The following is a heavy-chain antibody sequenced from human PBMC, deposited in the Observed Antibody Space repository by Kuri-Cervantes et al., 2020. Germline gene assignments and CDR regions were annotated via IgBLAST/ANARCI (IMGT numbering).Heavy chain of an antibody. J-gene: IGHJ5*02. CDR2: ISWNGGPL. D-gene: IGHD3-3*01. CDR3: ARYYSDFWSGYYS. CDR1: GFTFDDYA. V-gene: IGHV3-9*01. Sequence: GGSLRLSCAASGFTFDDYAMHWVRLAPGKGLEWVSGISWNGGPLGYADSVKGRFTISRDNAKNSLYLHMNSLRAEDTAIYYCARYYSDFWSGYYSWGQGTLVTVSS.